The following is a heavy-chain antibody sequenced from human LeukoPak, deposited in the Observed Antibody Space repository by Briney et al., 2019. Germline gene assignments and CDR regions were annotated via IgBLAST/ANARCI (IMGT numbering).Heavy chain of an antibody. V-gene: IGHV4-39*01. CDR3: ARHSGSYGSSWFDY. D-gene: IGHD6-13*01. Sequence: SETLSLTCTVSGGSISSNSFYWGWIRQPPGKGLEWIGSIYYSGSPYYSPSLKSRVTIFVDTSKNQFSLKLNSVTAADTAVYYCARHSGSYGSSWFDYWGQGTLVTVSS. CDR2: IYYSGSP. J-gene: IGHJ4*02. CDR1: GGSISSNSFY.